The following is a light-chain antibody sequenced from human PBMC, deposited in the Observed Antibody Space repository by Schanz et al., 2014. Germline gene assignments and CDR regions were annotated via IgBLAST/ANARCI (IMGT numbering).Light chain of an antibody. CDR3: QTWDTGLKVV. J-gene: IGLJ2*01. CDR2: LNSDGSH. V-gene: IGLV4-69*01. Sequence: QLVLTQSPSASASLGASVKLTCTLSSGHSSYDIAWHQQQPETGPRYLMKLNSDGSHNKGDGIPDRFSGSSSGAERYLTISSLQSEDEADYYCQTWDTGLKVVFGGGTKLTVL. CDR1: SGHSSYD.